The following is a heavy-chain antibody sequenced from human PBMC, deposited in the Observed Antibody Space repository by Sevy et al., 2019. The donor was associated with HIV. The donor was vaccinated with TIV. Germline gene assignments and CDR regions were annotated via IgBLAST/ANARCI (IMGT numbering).Heavy chain of an antibody. CDR1: GFTFSTYE. V-gene: IGHV3-48*03. CDR3: ARRYCSSTSCLIDY. Sequence: GGSLRLSCAASGFTFSTYEMNWVRQAPGKGLEWVSYISSSGSTIYYADSVKGRFTISRDNAKNSLYLQMNSLRAEDTDVYYCARRYCSSTSCLIDYWGQGTLVTVSS. J-gene: IGHJ4*02. D-gene: IGHD2-2*01. CDR2: ISSSGSTI.